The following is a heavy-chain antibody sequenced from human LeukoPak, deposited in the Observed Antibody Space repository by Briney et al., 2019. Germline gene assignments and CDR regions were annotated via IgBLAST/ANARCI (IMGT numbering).Heavy chain of an antibody. J-gene: IGHJ6*02. Sequence: GGSLRLSCAASGFTFSSYAMSWVRQAPGKGLEWVSAISGSGGSTYYADSVKGRFTISRDNSKNTLYLQMNSLRAEDTAVYYCARDRMDLTDNYGMDVWGQGTTVTVSS. D-gene: IGHD3-9*01. CDR3: ARDRMDLTDNYGMDV. CDR1: GFTFSSYA. V-gene: IGHV3-23*01. CDR2: ISGSGGST.